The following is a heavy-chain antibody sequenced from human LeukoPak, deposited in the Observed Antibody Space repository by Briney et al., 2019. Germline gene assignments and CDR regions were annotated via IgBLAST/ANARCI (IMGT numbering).Heavy chain of an antibody. CDR2: IWYDGSNK. J-gene: IGHJ4*02. CDR1: GFTFSSYG. D-gene: IGHD2-15*01. Sequence: GRSLRLSCAASGFTFSSYGMHWVRQAPGKGLEWVAVIWYDGSNKYYADSVKGRFTISRDNSKNTLYLQMNSLRAEDTAVYYCARGYCSGGSCYQYYFDYWGQGTPVTVSS. CDR3: ARGYCSGGSCYQYYFDY. V-gene: IGHV3-33*01.